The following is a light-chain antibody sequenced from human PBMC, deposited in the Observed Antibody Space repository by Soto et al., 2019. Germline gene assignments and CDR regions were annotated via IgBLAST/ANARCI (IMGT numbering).Light chain of an antibody. J-gene: IGKJ1*01. V-gene: IGKV1-5*03. Sequence: DIQLTQSPSTLSASVGDRVTITCRASQSISSCLAWYQQKPGKAPKLLIYKTSNLESGVPSRFSGSGSGTEFTLTISSLQPDDFATYYCQYYNNYCWTFGQGTKVEIK. CDR3: QYYNNYCWT. CDR1: QSISSC. CDR2: KTS.